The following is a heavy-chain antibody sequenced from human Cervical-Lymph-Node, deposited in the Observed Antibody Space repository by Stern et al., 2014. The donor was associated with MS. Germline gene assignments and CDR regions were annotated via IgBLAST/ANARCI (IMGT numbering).Heavy chain of an antibody. J-gene: IGHJ6*02. CDR3: ARETLENDLWSGWPYSYSGVDV. CDR1: GGSISTYY. CDR2: THNSGTT. Sequence: QVQLQQWGPGLVKPSETLSLTCTVSGGSISTYYWSWIRQPPGKGLEWIGYTHNSGTTKYNASLKRRVTISLDTSMNQFSLRLSSVTAADTAVYYCARETLENDLWSGWPYSYSGVDVWGQGTTVTVSS. D-gene: IGHD3-3*01. V-gene: IGHV4-59*01.